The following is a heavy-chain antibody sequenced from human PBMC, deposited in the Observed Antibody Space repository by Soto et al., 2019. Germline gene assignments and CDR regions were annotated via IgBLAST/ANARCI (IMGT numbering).Heavy chain of an antibody. D-gene: IGHD3-22*01. J-gene: IGHJ4*02. V-gene: IGHV3-33*01. Sequence: GGSLRLSCAASGFTFSSYGMHWVRQAPGKGLEWVAVIWYDGSNKYYADSVKGRFTISRDNSKNTLYLQMNSLRAEDTAVYYCAREPHYYDSSGYDYWGPGTLVTVSS. CDR3: AREPHYYDSSGYDY. CDR2: IWYDGSNK. CDR1: GFTFSSYG.